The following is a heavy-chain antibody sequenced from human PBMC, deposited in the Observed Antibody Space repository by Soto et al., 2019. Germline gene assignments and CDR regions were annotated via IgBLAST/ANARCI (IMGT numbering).Heavy chain of an antibody. J-gene: IGHJ3*02. Sequence: QLHLVQSGAVVKKPGASVTVSCSASGYPVTAYYMHWVRQAPGRGLGWRGGISPATGAAKYTHTFQGRVNMTGDTSTSTVFMELSGLTSEDTAGFYCARGGGVGVAGSAAFDMWGQGTLVTVSS. D-gene: IGHD3-3*01. CDR1: GYPVTAYY. V-gene: IGHV1-2*02. CDR2: ISPATGAA. CDR3: ARGGGVGVAGSAAFDM.